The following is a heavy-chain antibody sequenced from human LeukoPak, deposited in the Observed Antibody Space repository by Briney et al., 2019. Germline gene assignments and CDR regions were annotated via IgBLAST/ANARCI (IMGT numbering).Heavy chain of an antibody. D-gene: IGHD2-15*01. CDR2: IYPGDSDT. J-gene: IGHJ4*02. CDR1: GDTFTNHW. CDR3: ARQYCSGGSCYPNYFDY. V-gene: IGHV5-51*01. Sequence: GESLKISCKGSGDTFTNHWIGWVRQMPGEGLEWMGIIYPGDSDTKYSPSFQGHATISVDKSISTAYLQWSSLKASDTAMYYCARQYCSGGSCYPNYFDYWGQGTLVTVSS.